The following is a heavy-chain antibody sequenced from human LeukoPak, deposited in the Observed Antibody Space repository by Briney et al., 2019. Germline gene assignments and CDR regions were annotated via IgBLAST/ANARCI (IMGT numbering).Heavy chain of an antibody. J-gene: IGHJ3*02. CDR2: IYTSGST. CDR1: GGSISSGSYY. CDR3: ASPDLVGGDAFDI. V-gene: IGHV4-61*02. Sequence: SETPSLXCTVSGGSISSGSYYWSWIRQPAGKGLEWIGRIYTSGSTNYNPSLKSRVTISVDTSKNQFSLKLSSVTAADTAVYYCASPDLVGGDAFDIWGQGTMVTVSS. D-gene: IGHD2-8*02.